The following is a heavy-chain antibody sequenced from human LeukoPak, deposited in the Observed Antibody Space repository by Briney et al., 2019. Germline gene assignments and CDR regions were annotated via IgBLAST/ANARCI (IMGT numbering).Heavy chain of an antibody. V-gene: IGHV3-21*01. D-gene: IGHD5-18*01. CDR1: GFTFSSYG. CDR2: ISSSSSYI. CDR3: ARVISRGYSYGDPYYFDY. J-gene: IGHJ4*02. Sequence: GGSLRLSCAASGFTFSSYGMHWVRQAPGKGLEWVSSISSSSSYIYYADSVKGRFTISRDNAKNSLYLQMNSLRAEDTAVYYCARVISRGYSYGDPYYFDYWGQGTLVTVSS.